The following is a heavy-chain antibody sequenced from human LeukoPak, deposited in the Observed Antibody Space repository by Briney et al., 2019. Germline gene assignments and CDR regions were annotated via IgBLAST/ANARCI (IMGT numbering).Heavy chain of an antibody. CDR1: GYSLTSYW. Sequence: GESLKISCKGSGYSLTSYWIGWVRQMPGKGLEWMGIIYPGDSDTRYSPSFQGQVTISADKSISTAYLQWSSLKASDTAMYYCAGQTLRYCSGGSRYPFHPRGPGTPGTVSS. CDR3: AGQTLRYCSGGSRYPFHP. CDR2: IYPGDSDT. V-gene: IGHV5-51*01. D-gene: IGHD2-15*01. J-gene: IGHJ5*01.